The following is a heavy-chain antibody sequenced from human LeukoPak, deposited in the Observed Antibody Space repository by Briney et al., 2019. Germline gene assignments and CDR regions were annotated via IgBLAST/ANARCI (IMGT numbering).Heavy chain of an antibody. J-gene: IGHJ6*03. V-gene: IGHV1-69*01. CDR2: IIPIFGTA. CDR1: GYSFTSYG. D-gene: IGHD1-26*01. CDR3: ASKVVGENYYYYYMDV. Sequence: KISCKGSGYSFTSYGISWVRQAPGQGLEWMGGIIPIFGTANYAQKFQGRVTITADESTSTAYMELSSLRSEDTAVYYCASKVVGENYYYYYMDVWGKGTTVTVSS.